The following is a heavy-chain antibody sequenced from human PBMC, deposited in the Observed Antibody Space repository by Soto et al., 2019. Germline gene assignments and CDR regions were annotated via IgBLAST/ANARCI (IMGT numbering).Heavy chain of an antibody. CDR2: TIPIFGKA. D-gene: IGHD1-26*01. V-gene: IGHV1-69*06. J-gene: IGHJ4*01. Sequence: QVQLVQSGAEVKKPWSSVKVSCKASGGTFSSYAISWVRQAPGQGLEWMGGTIPIFGKANYAQKFQGRVTITDDKSTSTAYMELSSLISEYTAVYYCATPFSGSYFYGFDYWGHGTLGTVSS. CDR1: GGTFSSYA. CDR3: ATPFSGSYFYGFDY.